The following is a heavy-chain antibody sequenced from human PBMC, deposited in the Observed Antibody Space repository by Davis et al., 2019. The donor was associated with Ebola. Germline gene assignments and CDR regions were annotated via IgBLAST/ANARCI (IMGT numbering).Heavy chain of an antibody. CDR1: GYTFTSYY. CDR3: ARGTVTFLYYYYYGMDV. V-gene: IGHV1-46*01. CDR2: INPSGGST. D-gene: IGHD4-17*01. J-gene: IGHJ6*02. Sequence: ASVKVSCKASGYTFTSYYMHWVRQAPGQGLEWMGIINPSGGSTSYAQKFQGRVTMTRDTSTSTVYMELSSLRSEDTAVYYCARGTVTFLYYYYYGMDVWGQGTTVTVSS.